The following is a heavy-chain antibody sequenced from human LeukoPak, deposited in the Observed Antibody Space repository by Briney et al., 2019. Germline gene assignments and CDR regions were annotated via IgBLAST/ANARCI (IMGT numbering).Heavy chain of an antibody. V-gene: IGHV4-59*01. CDR2: IYYSGST. CDR1: GGSISSYY. CDR3: ARGGVQGVVIIGNFDY. D-gene: IGHD3-3*01. J-gene: IGHJ4*02. Sequence: SETLSLTCTVSGGSISSYYWSWIRQPPGKGLEWIGYIYYSGSTNYNPSLKSRVTISVDTPKNQFSLKLSSVTTADTAVYYCARGGVQGVVIIGNFDYWGQGTLVTVSS.